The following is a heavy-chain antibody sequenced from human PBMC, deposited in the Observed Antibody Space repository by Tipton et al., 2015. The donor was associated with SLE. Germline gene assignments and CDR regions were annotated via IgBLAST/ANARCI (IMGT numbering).Heavy chain of an antibody. CDR1: GASIRSTTFY. CDR3: ARERGEQWLERNNGFDP. V-gene: IGHV4-39*07. J-gene: IGHJ5*02. D-gene: IGHD6-19*01. CDR2: ISDSGST. Sequence: TLSLTCTVSGASIRSTTFYWGWIRQPPGKGLEWIGSISDSGSTHYNPSLKSRVTISVDTSKNQLSLKVSSVTAADTAVYYCARERGEQWLERNNGFDPWGQGTLVSVAS.